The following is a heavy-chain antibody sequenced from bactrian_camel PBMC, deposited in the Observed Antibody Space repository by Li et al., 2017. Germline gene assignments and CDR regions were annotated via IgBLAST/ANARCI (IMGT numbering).Heavy chain of an antibody. CDR2: VYTGADST. D-gene: IGHD5*01. CDR3: AADQARGWWYMLHASKYNY. Sequence: HVQLVESGGGSVQVGGSLRLSCVASGYVDGYRFTDRCIGWFCQAPGKAREGVAVVYTGADSTYYADSMKGRFTISRDNAKNTLYLQMNSLKPEDTAMYYCAADQARGWWYMLHASKYNYWGQGTQVTVS. J-gene: IGHJ4*01. CDR1: GYVDGYRFTDRC. V-gene: IGHV3S63*01.